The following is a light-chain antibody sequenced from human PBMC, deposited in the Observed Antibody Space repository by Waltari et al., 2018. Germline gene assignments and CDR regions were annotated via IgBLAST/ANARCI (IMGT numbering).Light chain of an antibody. Sequence: QSALTQPASVSGSPGQSITISCTGTNSNVGGFNYVSWYQQHPGKAPKLIVYDVTPRPSAVSDRFSGSKSGNMASLTISGLQADDEADYHCCSYSGSSTSVVLGGGTKLTVL. CDR3: CSYSGSSTSVV. CDR2: DVT. V-gene: IGLV2-14*03. CDR1: NSNVGGFNY. J-gene: IGLJ2*01.